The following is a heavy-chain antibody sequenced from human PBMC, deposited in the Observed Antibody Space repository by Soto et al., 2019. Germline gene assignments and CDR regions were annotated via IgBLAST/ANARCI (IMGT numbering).Heavy chain of an antibody. Sequence: QVQLVQSGAEVKKPGSSVKVSCKASGGTFSSYAISWVRQAPGQGLELMGGIIPIFGTANYAQKFQGRVTITADKSTGTAYREMSSLRSEDTAVYYCARDRGIVVVPAAPPYYGMDVWGQGTTVTVTS. CDR2: IIPIFGTA. CDR1: GGTFSSYA. V-gene: IGHV1-69*06. D-gene: IGHD2-2*01. J-gene: IGHJ6*02. CDR3: ARDRGIVVVPAAPPYYGMDV.